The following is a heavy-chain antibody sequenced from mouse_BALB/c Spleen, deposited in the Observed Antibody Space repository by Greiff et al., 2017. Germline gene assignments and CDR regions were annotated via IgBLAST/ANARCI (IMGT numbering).Heavy chain of an antibody. J-gene: IGHJ3*01. V-gene: IGHV3-1*02. CDR2: IHYSGST. CDR3: ASPYYDYDEGAFAY. D-gene: IGHD2-4*01. CDR1: GYSITSGYS. Sequence: DVQLQESGPGLVKPSQSLSLTCTVTGYSITSGYSWHWIRQFPGNKLEWMGYIHYSGSTNYNPSLKSRISITRDTSKNQFFLQLISVTTEDTATYYCASPYYDYDEGAFAYWGQGTLVTVSA.